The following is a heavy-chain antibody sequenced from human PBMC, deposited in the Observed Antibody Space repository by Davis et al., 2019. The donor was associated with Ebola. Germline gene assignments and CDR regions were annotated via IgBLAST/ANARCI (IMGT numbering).Heavy chain of an antibody. Sequence: AASVKVSCKASGYTFTGYYMHWVRQAPGQGLEWMGWINPNSGGTNYAQRFQGWVTMTRDTSISTAYMELSRLRSDDTAVYHCARVSVAGYGDYYYGMDVWGQGTTVTVSS. CDR2: INPNSGGT. V-gene: IGHV1-2*04. CDR3: ARVSVAGYGDYYYGMDV. J-gene: IGHJ6*02. CDR1: GYTFTGYY. D-gene: IGHD6-19*01.